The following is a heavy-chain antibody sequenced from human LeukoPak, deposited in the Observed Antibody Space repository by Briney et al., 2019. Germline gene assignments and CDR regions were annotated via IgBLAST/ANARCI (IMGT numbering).Heavy chain of an antibody. Sequence: GASVTVSCKASVYTFTIYGISWVRQAPGQGLEWMGWISAYNGNTNYAQKLQGRVTMTTDTSTSTAYMELRSLRSDDTAVYYCARVKLADDAFDIWGQGTMVTVSS. CDR3: ARVKLADDAFDI. V-gene: IGHV1-18*01. J-gene: IGHJ3*02. CDR1: VYTFTIYG. CDR2: ISAYNGNT.